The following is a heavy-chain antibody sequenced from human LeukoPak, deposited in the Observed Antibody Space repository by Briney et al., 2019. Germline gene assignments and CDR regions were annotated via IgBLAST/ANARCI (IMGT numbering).Heavy chain of an antibody. D-gene: IGHD2-2*01. J-gene: IGHJ6*02. CDR3: AKRLGYCTSTSCADLYYYYGMDV. Sequence: GGSLRLSCATSGFTFSSSAMSWVRQAPGKGLEWVSSISISGDNTYYADSVKGRFTISRDNSKNTLYLRMSSLRAEDTAVYYCAKRLGYCTSTSCADLYYYYGMDVWGQGTTVTVSS. CDR1: GFTFSSSA. V-gene: IGHV3-23*01. CDR2: ISISGDNT.